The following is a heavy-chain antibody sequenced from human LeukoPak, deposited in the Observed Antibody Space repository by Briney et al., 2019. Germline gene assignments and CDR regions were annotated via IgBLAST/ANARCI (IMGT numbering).Heavy chain of an antibody. Sequence: GASVKVSCKASGYTFTSYHMHWVRQAPGQGLEWMGIINPSGGTTNYAQKFRGRVTMTRDMSTSTVYMELSSLRSEDTAVYYCARAGVGGPFDPWGQGTLVTVSS. J-gene: IGHJ5*02. CDR1: GYTFTSYH. CDR2: INPSGGTT. V-gene: IGHV1-46*01. CDR3: ARAGVGGPFDP. D-gene: IGHD3-10*01.